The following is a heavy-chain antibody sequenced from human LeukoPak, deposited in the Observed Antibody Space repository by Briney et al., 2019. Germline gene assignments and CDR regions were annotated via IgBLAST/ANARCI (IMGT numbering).Heavy chain of an antibody. CDR2: IRSKSYGGTT. V-gene: IGHV3-49*04. J-gene: IGHJ4*02. CDR3: TRSYGDNFFSQYYFDY. D-gene: IGHD4-23*01. Sequence: GGSLRLSCTASGFTFGDYAMSWVRQAPGKGLEWVGFIRSKSYGGTTEYAASVKGRFTISRDDSKSIAYLEMNSLKSEDTAVYYCTRSYGDNFFSQYYFDYWGQGSLVTVSS. CDR1: GFTFGDYA.